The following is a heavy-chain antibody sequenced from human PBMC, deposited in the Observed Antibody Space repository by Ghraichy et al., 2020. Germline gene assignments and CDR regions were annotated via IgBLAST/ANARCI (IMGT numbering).Heavy chain of an antibody. CDR1: GFTVSGNY. J-gene: IGHJ4*02. CDR3: ARVSWEAAAY. Sequence: GGSLRLSCAASGFTVSGNYMSWVRQAPGKGLEWVSLIWSGGTTAYADSVKGRFTISRENSNNTLYLQMNSLRAEDTAVYYCARVSWEAAAYWGQGTLVTVSS. D-gene: IGHD6-13*01. CDR2: IWSGGTT. V-gene: IGHV3-66*01.